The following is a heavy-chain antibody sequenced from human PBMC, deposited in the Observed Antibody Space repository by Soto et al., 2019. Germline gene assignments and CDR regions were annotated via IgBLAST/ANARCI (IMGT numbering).Heavy chain of an antibody. V-gene: IGHV3-30*18. Sequence: QVQLVESGGGVVQPGRSLRLSCAASGFTFSNYGMHWVRQAPGKGLEWVAVISYDGNNKYYQDSVKGRFTISRDNSKNALYLQMDSLSAEDTPVYYCAQGHENGDPPGIWGQGRMLTVSA. D-gene: IGHD4-17*01. CDR1: GFTFSNYG. J-gene: IGHJ3*02. CDR3: AQGHENGDPPGI. CDR2: ISYDGNNK.